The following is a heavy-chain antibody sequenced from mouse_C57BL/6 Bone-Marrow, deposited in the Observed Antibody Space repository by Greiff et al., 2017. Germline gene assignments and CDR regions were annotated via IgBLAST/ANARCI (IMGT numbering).Heavy chain of an antibody. D-gene: IGHD1-1*01. Sequence: EVQGVESGGGLVQPGGSLKLSCAASGFTFSDYYMYWVRQTPEKRLEWVAYISNGGGSTYYPDTVKGRFTISRDNAKNTLYLQMSRLKSEDTAMSYCARHGGTTLVRFPFAYWGQGTLVTVSA. CDR2: ISNGGGST. CDR3: ARHGGTTLVRFPFAY. J-gene: IGHJ3*01. V-gene: IGHV5-12*01. CDR1: GFTFSDYY.